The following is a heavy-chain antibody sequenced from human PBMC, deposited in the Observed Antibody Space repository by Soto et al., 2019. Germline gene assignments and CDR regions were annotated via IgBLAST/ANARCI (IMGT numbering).Heavy chain of an antibody. J-gene: IGHJ5*02. CDR1: GGSFSGYY. CDR2: INHSGST. V-gene: IGHV4-34*01. CDR3: ARGADSSGWYWFDP. D-gene: IGHD6-19*01. Sequence: PSETLSLTCAIYGGSFSGYYWSWIRQPPGKGLEWIGEINHSGSTNYNPSLKSRVTISVDTSKNQFSLKLSSVTAADTAVYYCARGADSSGWYWFDPWGQGTLDTVSS.